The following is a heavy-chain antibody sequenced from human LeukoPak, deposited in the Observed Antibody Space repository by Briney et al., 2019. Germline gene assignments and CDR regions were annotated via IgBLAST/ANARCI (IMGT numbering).Heavy chain of an antibody. V-gene: IGHV5-51*01. J-gene: IGHJ4*02. D-gene: IGHD3-3*01. CDR3: ARSFFGVAMKRKAPLYYFDY. CDR2: IYPGDSDT. Sequence: GESLKISCKGSGYSFTSYWIGWVRQMPGKGLEWMGIIYPGDSDTRYSPSFQGQATISADKSISTAYLQWSSLKASDTAMYYCARSFFGVAMKRKAPLYYFDYWGQGTLVTVSS. CDR1: GYSFTSYW.